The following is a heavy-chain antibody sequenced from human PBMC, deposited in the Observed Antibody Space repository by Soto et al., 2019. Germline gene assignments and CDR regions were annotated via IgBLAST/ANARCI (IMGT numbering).Heavy chain of an antibody. Sequence: QVQLVQSGAEVKKPGASVKVSCKASGYTFTSYGISWVRQAPGQGLEWMGWISAYNGNTNYAQKLQGRVTMTTDTPASTAKRGGGSMSSTTAAGSYCAREGEEPPPGWFAPWAKGTL. J-gene: IGHJ5*02. CDR2: ISAYNGNT. CDR3: AREGEEPPPGWFAP. D-gene: IGHD3-16*01. V-gene: IGHV1-18*01. CDR1: GYTFTSYG.